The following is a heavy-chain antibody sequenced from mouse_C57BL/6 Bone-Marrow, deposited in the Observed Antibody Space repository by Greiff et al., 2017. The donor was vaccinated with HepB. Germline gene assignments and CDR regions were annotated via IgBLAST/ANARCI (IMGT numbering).Heavy chain of an antibody. Sequence: ESGPGLVKPSQSLSLTCSVTGYSITSGYYWNWIRQFPGNKLEWMGYISYDGSNNYNPSLKNRISITRDTSKNQFFLKLNSVTTEDTATYYCARAGGYGYFADWGQGTLVTVSA. CDR1: GYSITSGYY. V-gene: IGHV3-6*01. CDR2: ISYDGSN. CDR3: ARAGGYGYFAD. D-gene: IGHD2-2*01. J-gene: IGHJ3*01.